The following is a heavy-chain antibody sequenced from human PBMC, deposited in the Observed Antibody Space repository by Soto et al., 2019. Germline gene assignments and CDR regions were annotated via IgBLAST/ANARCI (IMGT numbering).Heavy chain of an antibody. J-gene: IGHJ4*02. CDR2: IIPIFGTA. D-gene: IGHD6-6*01. Sequence: QVQLVQSGAEVKKPGSSVKVSCKASGGTFSSYAISWVRQAPGQGLEWMGGIIPIFGTANYAQKFQGRVTITADESTSTAYMERSRLISEDTAVYYCARGPPKIAARHDYWGQGTLLTVSS. V-gene: IGHV1-69*12. CDR3: ARGPPKIAARHDY. CDR1: GGTFSSYA.